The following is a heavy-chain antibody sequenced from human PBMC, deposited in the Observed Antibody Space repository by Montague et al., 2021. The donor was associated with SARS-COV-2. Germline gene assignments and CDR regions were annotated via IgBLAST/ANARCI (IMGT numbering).Heavy chain of an antibody. V-gene: IGHV4-34*01. CDR1: GGSFSNYY. J-gene: IGHJ3*02. Sequence: SETLSLTCAISGGSFSNYYWSWIRQPPGKGLEWIGEGNQSGTTIYNPSAKSGVTISEDTSKNQFYLRLNSVTAADTAVYYCARGRRPVVVLSAGRAGRAFDSWGQGTMVTVS. CDR2: GNQSGTT. D-gene: IGHD2-21*01. CDR3: ARGRRPVVVLSAGRAGRAFDS.